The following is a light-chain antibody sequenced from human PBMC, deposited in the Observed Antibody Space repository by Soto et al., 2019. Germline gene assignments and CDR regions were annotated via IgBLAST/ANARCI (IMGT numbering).Light chain of an antibody. Sequence: ETMMTHSPDTLSVYLWERATLSCRASQSLGSSLACYQHKPGQAPRLLIYDASTRATGVPARFSGSRSGPEFTLTINSLQSEDFAIYYCQPYYNWPLTFGGGTKVDIK. J-gene: IGKJ4*01. CDR2: DAS. CDR3: QPYYNWPLT. CDR1: QSLGSS. V-gene: IGKV3-15*01.